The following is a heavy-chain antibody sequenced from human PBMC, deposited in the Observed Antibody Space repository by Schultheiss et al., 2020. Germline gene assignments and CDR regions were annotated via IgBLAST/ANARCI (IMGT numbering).Heavy chain of an antibody. CDR3: ARAQRYTNWFDP. Sequence: SQTLSLTCTVSGGSISSYYWSWIRQPPGKGLEWIGEINHSGSTNYNPSLKSRVTISVDRSKNQFSLKLSSVTAADTAVYYCARAQRYTNWFDPWGQGTLVTVSS. J-gene: IGHJ5*02. D-gene: IGHD1-14*01. CDR2: INHSGST. V-gene: IGHV4-59*12. CDR1: GGSISSYY.